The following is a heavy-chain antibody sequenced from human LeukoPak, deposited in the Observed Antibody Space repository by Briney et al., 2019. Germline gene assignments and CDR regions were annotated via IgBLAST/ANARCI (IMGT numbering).Heavy chain of an antibody. CDR1: GGTFSSYA. J-gene: IGHJ4*02. CDR3: ARTGGEEMTAGYYGYVGG. V-gene: IGHV1-69*05. D-gene: IGHD3-10*01. CDR2: IIPIFGTA. Sequence: SVKVSCKASGGTFSSYAISWVRQAPGQGLEWMGGIIPIFGTANYAQKFQGRVTITTDESTSTAYMELSRLRSEDTAVYYCARTGGEEMTAGYYGYVGGWGQGTLVTVSS.